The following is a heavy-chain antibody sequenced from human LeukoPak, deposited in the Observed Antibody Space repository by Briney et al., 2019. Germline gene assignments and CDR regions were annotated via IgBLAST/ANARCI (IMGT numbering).Heavy chain of an antibody. CDR2: ISSNGGST. CDR1: GFFFSSYS. CDR3: AREGVPGTTDY. V-gene: IGHV3-64*01. J-gene: IGHJ4*02. D-gene: IGHD6-19*01. Sequence: GGSLRLSCAASGFFFSSYSMHWVRQAPGKGLESVSAISSNGGSTYYANSVRGRFTISRDNSKNTLYLQMGSLRAEDLAVYYCAREGVPGTTDYWGQGTLVTVSS.